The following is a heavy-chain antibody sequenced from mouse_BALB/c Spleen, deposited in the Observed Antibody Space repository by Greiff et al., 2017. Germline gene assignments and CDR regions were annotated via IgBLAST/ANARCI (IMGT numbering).Heavy chain of an antibody. CDR1: GYTFTSYW. CDR2: IYPGSGST. J-gene: IGHJ3*01. V-gene: IGHV1S22*01. D-gene: IGHD2-1*01. CDR3: TRYYYGNYDSFAY. Sequence: LQQPGSELVRPGASVKLSCKASGYTFTSYWMHWVKQRPGQGLEWIGNIYPGSGSTNYDEKFKSKATLTVATSSSTAYMQLSSLTSEDSAVYYCTRYYYGNYDSFAYWGQGTLVTVSA.